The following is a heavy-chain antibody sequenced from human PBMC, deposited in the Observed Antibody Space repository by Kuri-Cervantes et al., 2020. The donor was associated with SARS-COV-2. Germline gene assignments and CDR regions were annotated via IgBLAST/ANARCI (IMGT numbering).Heavy chain of an antibody. J-gene: IGHJ6*03. CDR2: ISYDGSNK. V-gene: IGHV3-30-3*01. Sequence: GGSLRLSCAASGFTFSSYAMHWVRQAPGKGLEWVAVISYDGSNKYYADSVKGRFTISRDNSKNTLYLQMNSLRAEDTAVYYCARGGLWFGELLAYYYYMDVWGKGTTVTVSS. CDR1: GFTFSSYA. D-gene: IGHD3-10*01. CDR3: ARGGLWFGELLAYYYYMDV.